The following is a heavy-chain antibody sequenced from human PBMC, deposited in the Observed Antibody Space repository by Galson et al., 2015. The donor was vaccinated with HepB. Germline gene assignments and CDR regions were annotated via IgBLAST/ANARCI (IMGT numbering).Heavy chain of an antibody. CDR3: ATDGQVGSGSSQYYYYYGMDV. V-gene: IGHV1-24*01. CDR1: GYTLSELP. J-gene: IGHJ6*02. CDR2: YDPGDGER. Sequence: QSGAEVKKPGESLKISCKVSGYTLSELPIHWVRQAPGKGLEWMGGYDPGDGERLYAQKFQGRITMTEDTSTETAYMELSSLRSDDTAVYYCATDGQVGSGSSQYYYYYGMDVWGQGTTVTVSS. D-gene: IGHD3-10*01.